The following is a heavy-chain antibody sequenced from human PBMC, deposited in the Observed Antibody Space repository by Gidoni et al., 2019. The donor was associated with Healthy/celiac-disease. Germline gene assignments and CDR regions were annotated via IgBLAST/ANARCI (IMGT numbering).Heavy chain of an antibody. CDR3: AKDPSFSFVEVTENGMDV. CDR2: ISGSGGST. D-gene: IGHD2-21*02. J-gene: IGHJ6*02. V-gene: IGHV3-23*01. Sequence: EVQLLESGGGLVQPGGSLRLSCAASGFTFSSYAMSWVRQAPGQGLEWVSAISGSGGSTYYADSVKGRFTISRDNSKNTLYLQMNSLRAEDTAVYYCAKDPSFSFVEVTENGMDVWGQGTTVTVSS. CDR1: GFTFSSYA.